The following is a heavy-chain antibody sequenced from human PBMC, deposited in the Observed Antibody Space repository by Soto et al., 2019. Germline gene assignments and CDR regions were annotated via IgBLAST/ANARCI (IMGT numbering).Heavy chain of an antibody. CDR3: AGPAGGGGY. J-gene: IGHJ4*02. V-gene: IGHV3-53*01. D-gene: IGHD3-10*01. CDR1: GFTVSNNY. CDR2: IYSGGYT. Sequence: EVQLVESGGGLIQPGGSLRLSCAVSGFTVSNNYMSWVRQAPGKGLEGVSVIYSGGYTAYGDSVKGRFTISRDNSKNTLYLQMKSLGADGHVVFCGAGPAGGGGYWGQGTLVTVSS.